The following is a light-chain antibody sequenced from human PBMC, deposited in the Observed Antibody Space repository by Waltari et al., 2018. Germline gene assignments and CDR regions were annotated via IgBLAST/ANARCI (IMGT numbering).Light chain of an antibody. Sequence: QSALAQPASVSGSPGQSITISCTGTSSDVGGYNYVSWYQQHPGKAPKLMIFDVSNWPSGVSDRFSGSKSGNTASLIISGLQAGDEADYYCASYTSSSTLVVFGGGTKLTVL. CDR1: SSDVGGYNY. CDR3: ASYTSSSTLVV. J-gene: IGLJ2*01. V-gene: IGLV2-14*03. CDR2: DVS.